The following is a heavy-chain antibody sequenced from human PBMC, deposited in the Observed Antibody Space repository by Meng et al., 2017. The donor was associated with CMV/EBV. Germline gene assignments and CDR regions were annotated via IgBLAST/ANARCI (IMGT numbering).Heavy chain of an antibody. V-gene: IGHV3-66*01. D-gene: IGHD5-24*01. CDR1: GFTVSSNY. CDR3: AREGDGYDKAPY. Sequence: EVELVESGGGVVQPGGSRRLSCAASGFTVSSNYMSWVRQAPGKGLEWVSVIYSGGSTYYADSVKGRFTISRDNSKNTLYLQMNSLRAEDTAVYYCAREGDGYDKAPYWGQGTLVTVSS. J-gene: IGHJ4*02. CDR2: IYSGGST.